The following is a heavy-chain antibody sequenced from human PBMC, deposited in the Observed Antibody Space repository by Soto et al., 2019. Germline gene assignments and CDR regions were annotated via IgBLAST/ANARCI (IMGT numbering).Heavy chain of an antibody. Sequence: QVQLVQSGAEVEKPGTSVKVSCKASGGTFSSYAITWVRQAPGQGLEWMGGIIPIFGTANYAQKFQGRVAINADESTSPAYMELSRLRSEDTAVYYCARPPSHHYYYGMDVWGQGTTVTVSS. CDR2: IIPIFGTA. CDR3: ARPPSHHYYYGMDV. V-gene: IGHV1-69*12. J-gene: IGHJ6*02. CDR1: GGTFSSYA.